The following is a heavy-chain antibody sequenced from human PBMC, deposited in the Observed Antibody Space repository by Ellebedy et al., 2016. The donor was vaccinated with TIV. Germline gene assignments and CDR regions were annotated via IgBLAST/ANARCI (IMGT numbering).Heavy chain of an antibody. D-gene: IGHD1-20*01. Sequence: SETLSLXXAVYGGSFSGYYWSWIRQPPGKGLEWIGEINHSGNTNYSPSLKSRVTISVDTSKNQFSLKLSSVTAADTAVYYCARRRITGTTTYDYWGQGTLVTVSS. V-gene: IGHV4-34*01. CDR2: INHSGNT. J-gene: IGHJ4*02. CDR3: ARRRITGTTTYDY. CDR1: GGSFSGYY.